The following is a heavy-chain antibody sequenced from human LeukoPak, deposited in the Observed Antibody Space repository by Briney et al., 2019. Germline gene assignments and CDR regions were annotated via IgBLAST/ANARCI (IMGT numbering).Heavy chain of an antibody. Sequence: GGSLRLSCAASGFTFSTYEMNWVRQAPGKGLEWVSYIGSSGNTIYYADSVKGRFTISRDNAKNSLYLQMNSLRAEDTAVYYCARDSPRGYCSGGSCYAWFDPWGQGTLVTVSS. CDR3: ARDSPRGYCSGGSCYAWFDP. J-gene: IGHJ5*02. D-gene: IGHD2-15*01. CDR2: IGSSGNTI. V-gene: IGHV3-48*03. CDR1: GFTFSTYE.